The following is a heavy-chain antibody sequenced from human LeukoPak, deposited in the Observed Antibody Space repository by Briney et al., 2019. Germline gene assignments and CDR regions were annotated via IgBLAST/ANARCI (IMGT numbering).Heavy chain of an antibody. D-gene: IGHD6-19*01. CDR1: GGSFSSYY. V-gene: IGHV4-59*01. CDR2: IYYSGST. CDR3: AGGSSGSPYYFDY. Sequence: SETLSLTCTVSGGSFSSYYWSWIRQPPGKGLEWIGYIYYSGSTNYNPSLKSRVTISLDTSKNQFSLKLSSVTAADTAVYYCAGGSSGSPYYFDYWGQGTLVTVSS. J-gene: IGHJ4*02.